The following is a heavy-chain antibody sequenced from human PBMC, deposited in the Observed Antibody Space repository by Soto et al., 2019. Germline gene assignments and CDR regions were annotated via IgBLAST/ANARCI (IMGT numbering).Heavy chain of an antibody. CDR1: GGSISSSSYY. Sequence: SETLSLTCTVSGGSISSSSYYWGWIRQPPGKGLEWIGSIYYSGSTYYNPSLKSRVTISVDTSKNQFSLKLSSVTAADTAVYYCARPSREYSGYDSDFDYWGQGTLVTVSS. D-gene: IGHD5-12*01. CDR3: ARPSREYSGYDSDFDY. V-gene: IGHV4-39*01. J-gene: IGHJ4*02. CDR2: IYYSGST.